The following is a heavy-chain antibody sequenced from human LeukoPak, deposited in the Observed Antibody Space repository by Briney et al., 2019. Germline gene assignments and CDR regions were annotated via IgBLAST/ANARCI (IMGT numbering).Heavy chain of an antibody. CDR2: ISGSGGST. CDR3: AKDRVVVVVAASQFDY. CDR1: GFTFSSYA. J-gene: IGHJ4*02. D-gene: IGHD2-15*01. Sequence: GGSLRLSCAASGFTFSSYAMSWARQAPGKGLEWVSAISGSGGSTYYAGSVKGRFTISRDNSKNTLYLQMNSLRAEDTAVYYCAKDRVVVVVAASQFDYWGQGTLVTVSS. V-gene: IGHV3-23*01.